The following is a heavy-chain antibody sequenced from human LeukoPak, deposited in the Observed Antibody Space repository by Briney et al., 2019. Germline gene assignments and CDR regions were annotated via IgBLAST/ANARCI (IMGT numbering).Heavy chain of an antibody. V-gene: IGHV4-4*07. CDR1: GGSISSYY. D-gene: IGHD6-19*01. CDR3: ARQWWLVPYFDF. Sequence: SETLSLTCTVSGGSISSYYWSWIRQPAGKAPEWIGRIYSSGIINYNPSLKSRVTMSLDNSKNQLSLKLSYVNAADTAVYYCARQWWLVPYFDFWGQGALVTVSS. J-gene: IGHJ4*02. CDR2: IYSSGII.